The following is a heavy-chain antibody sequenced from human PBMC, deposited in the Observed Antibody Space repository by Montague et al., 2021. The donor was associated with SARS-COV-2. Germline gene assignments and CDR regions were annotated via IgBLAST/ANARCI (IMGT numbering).Heavy chain of an antibody. J-gene: IGHJ3*02. CDR2: ISYDGSNK. V-gene: IGHV3-30*19. CDR3: ARVGYGSGSYWAFDI. D-gene: IGHD3-10*01. CDR1: GFTFTSYG. Sequence: SLRLSCAASGFTFTSYGMHWVRQAPGKGLEWVAVISYDGSNKFYADSAKGRFTISRDNSKNTLYLQMNSLRADDTAVYYCARVGYGSGSYWAFDIWGQGTMVTVSS.